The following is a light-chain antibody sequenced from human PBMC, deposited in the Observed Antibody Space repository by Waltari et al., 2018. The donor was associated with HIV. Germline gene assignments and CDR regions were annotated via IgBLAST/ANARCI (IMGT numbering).Light chain of an antibody. CDR3: MIWHSSAWV. CDR2: YKSDSDK. V-gene: IGLV5-45*03. J-gene: IGLJ3*02. Sequence: QPVLTQPSSPPASPGAPAISPCTLRIGSMVVPSGIYWFHQKPGSPPQYLLRYKSDSDKQQGSGVPSRFSGSKDASANAGILLISGLQSEDEADYYCMIWHSSAWVFGGGTKLTVL. CDR1: IGSMVVPSG.